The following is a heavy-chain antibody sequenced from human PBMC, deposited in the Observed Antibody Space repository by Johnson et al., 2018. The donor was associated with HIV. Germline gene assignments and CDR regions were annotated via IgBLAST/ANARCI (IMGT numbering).Heavy chain of an antibody. CDR2: FYSGGST. D-gene: IGHD6-6*01. Sequence: VQLVESGGGLVKPGGSLRLSCAAFGFTFSDYYMSWVRQAPGKGLEWVSGFYSGGSTYYADSVKGRFIISRDNSKNTLYLQMNSLRVEDTAVYYCASGAYSSSLTFDIWGQVTMVTVSS. V-gene: IGHV3-66*01. CDR1: GFTFSDYY. CDR3: ASGAYSSSLTFDI. J-gene: IGHJ3*02.